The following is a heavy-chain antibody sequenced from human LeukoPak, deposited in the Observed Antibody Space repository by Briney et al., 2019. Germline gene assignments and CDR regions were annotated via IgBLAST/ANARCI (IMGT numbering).Heavy chain of an antibody. CDR2: ITTGSDYT. Sequence: GGSLRLSCAGFGFSFGSYSMTWVRQAPGKGLEWISSITTGSDYTYYTDSVEGRFTISRDNARNTLHLQMNSLRAEDTAVYYCICSNPSSDYWGQGTLVTVSS. CDR1: GFSFGSYS. CDR3: ICSNPSSDY. D-gene: IGHD3-10*02. V-gene: IGHV3-21*01. J-gene: IGHJ4*02.